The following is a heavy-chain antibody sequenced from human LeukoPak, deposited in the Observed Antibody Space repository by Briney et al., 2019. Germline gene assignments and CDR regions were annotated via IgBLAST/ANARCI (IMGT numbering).Heavy chain of an antibody. V-gene: IGHV4-38-2*01. D-gene: IGHD3-9*01. CDR1: GYSISSGYY. CDR3: ARADLYYDILTGCWFDP. J-gene: IGHJ5*02. CDR2: IYHSGST. Sequence: PSETLSLTCAVSGYSISSGYYWGWIRQPPGKGPEWIGSIYHSGSTYYNPSLKSRVTISVDTSKNQFSLKLSSVTAADTAVYYCARADLYYDILTGCWFDPWGQGTLVTVSS.